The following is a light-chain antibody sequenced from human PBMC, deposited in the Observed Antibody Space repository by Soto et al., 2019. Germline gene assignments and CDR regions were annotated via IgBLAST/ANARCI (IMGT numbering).Light chain of an antibody. Sequence: QSALTQPASVSGSPGQSITISCTGTSSDVGSYNLVSWYQQHPGKAPKLMIYEGSKRPSGVSNRFSGSKSGNTASLTISGLQAEDEADYYCFSYAGSSTFVLFGGGTKLTVL. V-gene: IGLV2-23*03. CDR2: EGS. CDR3: FSYAGSSTFVL. J-gene: IGLJ2*01. CDR1: SSDVGSYNL.